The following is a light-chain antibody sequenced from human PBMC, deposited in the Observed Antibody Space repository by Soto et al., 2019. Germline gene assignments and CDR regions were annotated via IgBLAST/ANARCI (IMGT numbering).Light chain of an antibody. J-gene: IGLJ2*01. CDR2: DVN. Sequence: QSVLTQPASVSGSPGQSITISCTGTSSDVGAYNWVAWYQQHPGKAPKLMICDVNNRPSGVSNRFSGSKSGNTASLTISGLQAEDEGDYYCSSYTNTTYVVFGGGTKLTVL. CDR1: SSDVGAYNW. CDR3: SSYTNTTYVV. V-gene: IGLV2-14*03.